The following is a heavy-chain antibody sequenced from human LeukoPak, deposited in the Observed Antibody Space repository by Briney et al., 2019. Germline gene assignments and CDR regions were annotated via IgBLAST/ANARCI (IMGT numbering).Heavy chain of an antibody. CDR3: ARDLGDFFDY. Sequence: GGSLRLSCAASGFTFSSYSMNWVRQAPGKGLEWVSYISSSSSTIYYADSVKGRFTISRDNAKNSLYLQMNSLRAEDTAVYYCARDLGDFFDYWGQGTLVTVSS. CDR2: ISSSSSTI. J-gene: IGHJ4*02. CDR1: GFTFSSYS. D-gene: IGHD3-16*01. V-gene: IGHV3-48*01.